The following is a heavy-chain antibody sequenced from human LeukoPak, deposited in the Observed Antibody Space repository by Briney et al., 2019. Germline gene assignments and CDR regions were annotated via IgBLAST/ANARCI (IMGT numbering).Heavy chain of an antibody. Sequence: ASVKVSCKASGGTFSSYAISWVRQAPGQGLEWMGRIIPILGIANYAQKFQGRVTITADKSTSTAYMELSSLRSEDTAAYYCARWGDSSGPPWGQGTLVTVSS. V-gene: IGHV1-69*04. J-gene: IGHJ5*02. CDR1: GGTFSSYA. CDR2: IIPILGIA. CDR3: ARWGDSSGPP. D-gene: IGHD3-22*01.